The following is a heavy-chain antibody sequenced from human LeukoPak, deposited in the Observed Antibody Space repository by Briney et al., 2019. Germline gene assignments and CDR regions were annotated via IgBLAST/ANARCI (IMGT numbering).Heavy chain of an antibody. Sequence: PSETLSLTCAVSGASTTSHYWSWIRQPPGKGLEWIGNMFNSGSTNFNPSLKSRVTMPVDTAWDQFSLNLTSVTAADTAVYYCARDLGALKFDSWGQGTLVTVSS. D-gene: IGHD1-26*01. CDR2: MFNSGST. CDR1: GASTTSHY. J-gene: IGHJ4*02. CDR3: ARDLGALKFDS. V-gene: IGHV4-59*11.